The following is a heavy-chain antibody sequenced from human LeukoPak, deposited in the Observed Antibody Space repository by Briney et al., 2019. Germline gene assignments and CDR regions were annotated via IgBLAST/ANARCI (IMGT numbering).Heavy chain of an antibody. V-gene: IGHV3-48*04. D-gene: IGHD5-24*01. CDR1: GFTFSSYS. Sequence: GGSLRFSCAASGFTFSSYSMNWVRQAPGKGLEWVSYISSSSSTIYYADSVKGRFTISRDNAKNSLYLQMNSLRAEDTAVYYCARGGRDGYNSGDYWGQGTLVTVSS. CDR2: ISSSSSTI. J-gene: IGHJ4*02. CDR3: ARGGRDGYNSGDY.